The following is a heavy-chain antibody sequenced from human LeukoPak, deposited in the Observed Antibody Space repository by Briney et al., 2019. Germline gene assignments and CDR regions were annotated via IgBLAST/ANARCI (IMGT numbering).Heavy chain of an antibody. Sequence: ASVKVSCKASGYTFTSYGISWVRQAPGQGLEWMGWISAYNGNTNYAQQLQGRVTMTTDTSTSTAYMELRSLRSDDTAVYYCARGPMGAAAAEYFQHWGQGTLVTVSS. CDR2: ISAYNGNT. V-gene: IGHV1-18*01. CDR3: ARGPMGAAAAEYFQH. D-gene: IGHD6-13*01. CDR1: GYTFTSYG. J-gene: IGHJ1*01.